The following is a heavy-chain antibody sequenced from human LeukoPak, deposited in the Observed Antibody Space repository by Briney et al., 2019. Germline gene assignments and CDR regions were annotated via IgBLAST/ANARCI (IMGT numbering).Heavy chain of an antibody. D-gene: IGHD3-3*01. Sequence: SGTLSLTCAVSGGSTNSNYWWTWVRQSPGKGLEWIGEIYHTGSVNYNLSLESRVTISRDRSKNQFSLMLRSVTAADTAVYYCARHYDFWSAYNYWGQGILVTVSS. V-gene: IGHV4-4*02. CDR3: ARHYDFWSAYNY. CDR2: IYHTGSV. J-gene: IGHJ4*02. CDR1: GGSTNSNYW.